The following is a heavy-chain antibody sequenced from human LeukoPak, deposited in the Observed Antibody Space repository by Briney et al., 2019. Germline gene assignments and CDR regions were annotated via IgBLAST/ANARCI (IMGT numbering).Heavy chain of an antibody. V-gene: IGHV4-61*02. CDR2: IYISGST. D-gene: IGHD1-26*01. J-gene: IGHJ5*02. Sequence: SETLSLTCTVSGGSISSGSYYWSWVRQPAGKGLEWIGRIYISGSTNYNPSLKSRVTISVDTSKNQFSLKLSSVTAADTAMYYCARVVGATYVNWFDPWGQGTLVTVSS. CDR3: ARVVGATYVNWFDP. CDR1: GGSISSGSYY.